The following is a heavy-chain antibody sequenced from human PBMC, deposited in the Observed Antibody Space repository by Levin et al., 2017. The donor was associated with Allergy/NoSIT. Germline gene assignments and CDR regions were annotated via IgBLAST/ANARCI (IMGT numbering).Heavy chain of an antibody. Sequence: GESLKISCAASGFTVSSRYMSWVRQAPGKGLEWVSVIYSGGYTDYADSVKGRFIISRDSSKNTLYLQMNSLRDEDTAVYYCARDAPSNCSSTSCYAYWGQGTPVTVSS. CDR3: ARDAPSNCSSTSCYAY. J-gene: IGHJ4*02. CDR1: GFTVSSRY. D-gene: IGHD2-2*01. V-gene: IGHV3-53*01. CDR2: IYSGGYT.